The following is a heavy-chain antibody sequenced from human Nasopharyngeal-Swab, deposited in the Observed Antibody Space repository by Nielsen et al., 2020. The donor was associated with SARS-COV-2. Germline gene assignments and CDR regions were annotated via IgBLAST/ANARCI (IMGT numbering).Heavy chain of an antibody. J-gene: IGHJ5*02. D-gene: IGHD6-13*01. Sequence: SQTLSLTCAISGDSVSSNSAAWNWIRQSPSRGLEWLGRTYYRSKWYNDYAVSVKSRITINPDTSKNQFSLKLSSVTAADTAVYYCARHWDLAAAQWFDPWGQGTLVTVSS. V-gene: IGHV6-1*01. CDR2: TYYRSKWYN. CDR1: GDSVSSNSAA. CDR3: ARHWDLAAAQWFDP.